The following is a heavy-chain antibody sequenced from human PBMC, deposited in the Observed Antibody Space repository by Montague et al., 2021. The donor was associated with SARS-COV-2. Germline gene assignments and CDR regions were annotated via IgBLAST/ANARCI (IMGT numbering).Heavy chain of an antibody. V-gene: IGHV3-9*01. CDR2: IRWDRGDR. CDR1: GFIVGDYA. J-gene: IGHJ4*02. Sequence: SLSLSCAASGFIVGDYAMHWVRQRPGKGLEWVSSIRWDRGDRSYAASVKGRFSISRDDAKNSLYLQMDSLRPEDTALYYCGKASAGNARWMQSPIDYWGQGTPVIVSS. D-gene: IGHD5-12*01. CDR3: GKASAGNARWMQSPIDY.